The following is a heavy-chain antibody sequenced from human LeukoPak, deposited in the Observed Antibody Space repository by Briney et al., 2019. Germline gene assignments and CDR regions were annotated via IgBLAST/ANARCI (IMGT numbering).Heavy chain of an antibody. V-gene: IGHV3-30*02. CDR2: IRYDGSKK. CDR1: RFNFSRNG. CDR3: ARDFDDVNGDYYYIPDY. J-gene: IGHJ4*02. D-gene: IGHD3-10*01. Sequence: PGGSLRLSCAASRFNFSRNGMHWVRQAPGKGLEGVAFIRYDGSKKFYGDSVRGRFTISRDNSKNTLYLQMNTLRDEDTAVYYCARDFDDVNGDYYYIPDYWGQGMLVTVSS.